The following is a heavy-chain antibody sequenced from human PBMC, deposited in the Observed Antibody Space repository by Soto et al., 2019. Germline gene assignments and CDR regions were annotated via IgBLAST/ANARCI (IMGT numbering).Heavy chain of an antibody. D-gene: IGHD3-10*01. CDR3: ARLPGVRGVFDGFNV. Sequence: XDSLTISCKGSGYSFAGYWIGLVRQMPGKGLDWMGVIYPGDSDTRYSPSFHGQVTISADKSISTAYLQWSSLKASDTAMYFCARLPGVRGVFDGFNVWGQGTMVTVSS. V-gene: IGHV5-51*01. CDR2: IYPGDSDT. J-gene: IGHJ3*01. CDR1: GYSFAGYW.